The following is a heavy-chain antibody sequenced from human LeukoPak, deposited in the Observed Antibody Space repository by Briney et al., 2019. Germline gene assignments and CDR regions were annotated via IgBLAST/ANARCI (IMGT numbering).Heavy chain of an antibody. V-gene: IGHV4-59*08. CDR2: ISYSGST. CDR3: ARHWGENWFDP. CDR1: VGSISSYY. Sequence: SETLSLTCTVSVGSISSYYWSWIRQPPGKGLEWIACISYSGSTKYNPSLKSRVTMSVDTSKNQFSLKLSSVTAADTAVYYCARHWGENWFDPWGLGTLVTVSS. D-gene: IGHD3-16*01. J-gene: IGHJ5*02.